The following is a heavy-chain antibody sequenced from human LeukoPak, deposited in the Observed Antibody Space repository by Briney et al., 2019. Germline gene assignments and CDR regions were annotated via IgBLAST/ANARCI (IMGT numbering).Heavy chain of an antibody. J-gene: IGHJ6*03. CDR2: INTNTGNP. CDR3: ARDRNNYYYYYYMDV. CDR1: GYTFTSHV. Sequence: GASVKVSCKASGYTFTSHVINWVRQAPGQGLEWMGWINTNTGNPTYAQGFTGRFVFSLDTSVSTAYLQISSLKAEDTAVYYCARDRNNYYYYYYMDVWGKGTTVTVSS. V-gene: IGHV7-4-1*02.